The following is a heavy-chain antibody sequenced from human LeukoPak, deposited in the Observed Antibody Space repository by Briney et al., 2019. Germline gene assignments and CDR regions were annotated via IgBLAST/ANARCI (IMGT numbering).Heavy chain of an antibody. CDR1: GFTVSSNY. V-gene: IGHV3-23*01. J-gene: IGHJ4*02. D-gene: IGHD2-2*01. CDR3: AKGFPSGSGDIVVVPAVPPLDY. Sequence: GGSLRLSCAASGFTVSSNYMSWVRQAPGKGLEWVSAISGSGGSTYYADSVKGRFTISRDNSKNTLYLQMNSLRAEDTAVYYCAKGFPSGSGDIVVVPAVPPLDYWGQGTLVTVSS. CDR2: ISGSGGST.